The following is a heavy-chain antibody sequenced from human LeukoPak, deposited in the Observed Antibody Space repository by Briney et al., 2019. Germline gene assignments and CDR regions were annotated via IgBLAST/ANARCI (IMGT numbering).Heavy chain of an antibody. V-gene: IGHV3-33*06. D-gene: IGHD3-10*01. J-gene: IGHJ4*02. CDR2: IWYDGSNK. Sequence: GGSLRLSCAASGFTFSSYGMHWVRQAPGKGLEWVAVIWYDGSNKYYADSVKGRFTISRDNSKNTLCLQMNSLRAEDTAVYYCAKDHLRYYGSGTFDYWGQGTLVTVSS. CDR3: AKDHLRYYGSGTFDY. CDR1: GFTFSSYG.